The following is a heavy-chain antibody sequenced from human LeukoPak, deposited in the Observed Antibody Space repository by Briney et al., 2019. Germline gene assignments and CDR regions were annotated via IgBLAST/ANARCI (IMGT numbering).Heavy chain of an antibody. CDR2: ISWNSGSI. J-gene: IGHJ3*02. D-gene: IGHD6-6*01. CDR1: GFTFSSYG. Sequence: GRSLRLSCAASGFTFSSYGMHWVRQAPGKGLEWVAGISWNSGSIGYADSVKGRFTISRDNAKNTLYLQMNSLRAEDTAVYYCAKDQYSSSVDAFDIWGQGTMVTVSS. CDR3: AKDQYSSSVDAFDI. V-gene: IGHV3-33*03.